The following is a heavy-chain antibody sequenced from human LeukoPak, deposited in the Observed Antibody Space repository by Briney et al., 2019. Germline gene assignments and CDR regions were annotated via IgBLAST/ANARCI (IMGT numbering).Heavy chain of an antibody. Sequence: PSQTLSLTCTVSGGSISSGGYYWSWIRQHPGKGLEWIGYIYYSGSTYYNPSLKSRVTISVDTSKNQFSLKLSSVTAADTAVYYCARMGSSGYYPFDYWGQGTLVTVSS. V-gene: IGHV4-31*03. CDR3: ARMGSSGYYPFDY. D-gene: IGHD3-22*01. J-gene: IGHJ4*02. CDR1: GGSISSGGYY. CDR2: IYYSGST.